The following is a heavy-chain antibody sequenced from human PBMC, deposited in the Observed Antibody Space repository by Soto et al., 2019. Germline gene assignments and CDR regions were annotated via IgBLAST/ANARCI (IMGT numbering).Heavy chain of an antibody. CDR3: GRVKQWLVYAFVM. V-gene: IGHV3-NL1*01. CDR1: GFTFSSYG. Sequence: GGSLRLSCAASGFTFSSYGMHWVRQAPGKGLEWVSVIYSGGSTYYADSVKGRFTISRDNSKNTLYLQMNSLRAEDTAVYYCGRVKQWLVYAFVMRGEGTMVT. D-gene: IGHD6-19*01. CDR2: IYSGGST. J-gene: IGHJ3*01.